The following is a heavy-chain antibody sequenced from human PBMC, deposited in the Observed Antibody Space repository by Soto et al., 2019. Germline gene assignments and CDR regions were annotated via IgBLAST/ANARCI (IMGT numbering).Heavy chain of an antibody. V-gene: IGHV4-31*03. CDR3: ARNGYTYGMDV. J-gene: IGHJ6*02. Sequence: SETLSLTCTVSGGSTNSGGFYWSWIRQHPGKGLEWVGYIYYSGISYYNPSLKSRVSISLDTSRNQFSMTLNSVTAADTAVYYCARNGYTYGMDVWGQGATVTVSS. D-gene: IGHD5-18*01. CDR2: IYYSGIS. CDR1: GGSTNSGGFY.